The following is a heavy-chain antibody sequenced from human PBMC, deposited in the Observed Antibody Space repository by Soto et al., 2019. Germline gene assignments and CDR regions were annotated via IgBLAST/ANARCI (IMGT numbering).Heavy chain of an antibody. J-gene: IGHJ6*02. CDR3: TTDRVSYGMDV. CDR2: VKSNPDGGRI. Sequence: PGGSLRLSCTASGFSLTYAWVSWFRQAAGKGLEWVGRVKSNPDGGRIDYAAPVKGRFTISRDDSKKTVYLQMNSLKTEDTAVYYCTTDRVSYGMDVWGQGTTVTVSS. V-gene: IGHV3-15*01. CDR1: GFSLTYAW.